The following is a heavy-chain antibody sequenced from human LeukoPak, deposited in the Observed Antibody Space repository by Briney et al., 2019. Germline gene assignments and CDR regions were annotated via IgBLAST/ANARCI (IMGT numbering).Heavy chain of an antibody. CDR3: ARGVRWADTFTGYYLSGFDH. CDR2: IYYSGST. CDR1: GGSISSYY. V-gene: IGHV4-59*08. Sequence: SETLSLTCTVSGGSISSYYWSWIRQPPGKGLEWIGYIYYSGSTNYNPSLKSRVTISVDVSKRQFSLKLTSMTAADTAVYYCARGVRWADTFTGYYLSGFDHWGQGTLVPVSS. J-gene: IGHJ4*02. D-gene: IGHD3-9*01.